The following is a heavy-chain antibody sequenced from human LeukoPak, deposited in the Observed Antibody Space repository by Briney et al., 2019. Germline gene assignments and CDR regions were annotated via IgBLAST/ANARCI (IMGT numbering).Heavy chain of an antibody. CDR3: ARDKSRYCSGGSCYSGAPVDY. Sequence: PGGSLRLSCAASGFTFSSYSMNWVRLAPGKRLEWVSSISSSSSYIYYADSVKGRFTISRDNAKNSLYLQMNSLRAEDTAEYYCARDKSRYCSGGSCYSGAPVDYWGQGTLVAVSS. J-gene: IGHJ4*02. CDR2: ISSSSSYI. CDR1: GFTFSSYS. D-gene: IGHD2-15*01. V-gene: IGHV3-21*01.